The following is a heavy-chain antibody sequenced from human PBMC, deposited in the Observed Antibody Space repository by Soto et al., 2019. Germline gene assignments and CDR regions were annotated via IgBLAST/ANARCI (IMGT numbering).Heavy chain of an antibody. V-gene: IGHV4-34*01. J-gene: IGHJ4*02. D-gene: IGHD2-15*01. Sequence: QVQLQQWGAGLLKPSETLSLTCAVHGGPFSGYYWSWIRQPPGTGLEWIGEINYSGNTNYTPSLKSRVTISVDTSKKHFSLKLSSVTAADTAVYYCARGIGGTSDYWGQGTLVTVSS. CDR3: ARGIGGTSDY. CDR2: INYSGNT. CDR1: GGPFSGYY.